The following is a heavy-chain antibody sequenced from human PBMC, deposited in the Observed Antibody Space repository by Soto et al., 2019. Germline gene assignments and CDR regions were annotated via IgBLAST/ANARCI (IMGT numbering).Heavy chain of an antibody. CDR1: GDSVSNDNYY. Sequence: SETLSLTCAVSGDSVSNDNYYWSWIRQTPGKGLEXIGXXNXXXXXNXXPSLKSRVTISVDTSKNQFSLKLSSVTAADTAVYYCARGTLTSYFDYWGQGTLVTVSS. CDR3: ARGTLTSYFDY. J-gene: IGHJ4*02. V-gene: IGHV4-61*01. CDR2: XNXXXXX.